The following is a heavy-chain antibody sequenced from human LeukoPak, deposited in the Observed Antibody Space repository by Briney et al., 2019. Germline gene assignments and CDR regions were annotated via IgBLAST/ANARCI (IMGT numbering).Heavy chain of an antibody. CDR1: GFTFSSYS. V-gene: IGHV3-21*01. CDR2: ISSSSSYI. CDR3: AREASLGGSLHFDY. J-gene: IGHJ4*02. D-gene: IGHD3-16*01. Sequence: PGGSLRLSCAASGFTFSSYSMNWVRQAPGKGLEWVSSISSSSSYIYYADSVKGRFTISRDNAKNSLYLQMNSLRAEDTAVYYCAREASLGGSLHFDYWGQGTLVTVSS.